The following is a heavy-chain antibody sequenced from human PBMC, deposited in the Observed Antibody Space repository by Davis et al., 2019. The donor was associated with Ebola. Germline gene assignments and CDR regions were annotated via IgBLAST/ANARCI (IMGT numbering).Heavy chain of an antibody. Sequence: GESLKISCAASGFTFRGYWILWVRQRPGKGLEWVSRINPDESVTHYAESVKGRFTISRDNAKTTVYLQMNSLRADDTATYYCARDFWGSGDYWGQGTLVTVSS. D-gene: IGHD7-27*01. CDR1: GFTFRGYW. CDR3: ARDFWGSGDY. V-gene: IGHV3-74*01. CDR2: INPDESVT. J-gene: IGHJ4*02.